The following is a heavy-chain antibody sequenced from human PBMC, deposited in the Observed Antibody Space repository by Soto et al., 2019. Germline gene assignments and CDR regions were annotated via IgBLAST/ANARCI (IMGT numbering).Heavy chain of an antibody. CDR1: GFTFSSYS. D-gene: IGHD6-13*01. Sequence: GGSLRLSCAASGFTFSSYSMNWVRQAPGKGLEWVSSISSSSSYIYYADSVKGRFTISRDNAKNSLYLQMNSLRAEDTAVYYCARDVGGGQQLDWFDPWGQGTLVTVSS. V-gene: IGHV3-21*01. CDR2: ISSSSSYI. J-gene: IGHJ5*02. CDR3: ARDVGGGQQLDWFDP.